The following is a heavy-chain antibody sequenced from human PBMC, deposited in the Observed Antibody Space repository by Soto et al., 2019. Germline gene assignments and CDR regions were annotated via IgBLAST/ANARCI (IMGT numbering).Heavy chain of an antibody. CDR3: AREKVGTTFFDN. D-gene: IGHD1-1*01. CDR1: CFAISRGYY. J-gene: IGHJ4*02. Sequence: SETLSLTCSFSCFAISRGYYWIWVRQPPGKGLEWIGSIYPSVSSYHNPSLATRLRLSIDTSKNQFTLNLTSVTAADTALYFCAREKVGTTFFDNWGQGIQVTVSS. V-gene: IGHV4-38-2*02. CDR2: IYPSVSS.